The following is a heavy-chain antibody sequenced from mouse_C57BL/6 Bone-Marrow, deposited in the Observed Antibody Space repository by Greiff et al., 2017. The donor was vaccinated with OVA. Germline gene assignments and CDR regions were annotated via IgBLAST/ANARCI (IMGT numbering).Heavy chain of an antibody. V-gene: IGHV1-87*01. Sequence: QVQLQQSGPELARPWASVKISCQAFYTFSRRVHFAIRDTNYWMQRVKQRPGQGLEGIGANYPGNGDTSYNQKVKGKATSTADKSSCSGYMHLSSLTSEYSAVYYCACSDGYRVPFAYWGQGTLVTVSA. CDR1: YTFSRRVH. J-gene: IGHJ3*01. CDR2: GQGLEGIG. CDR3: SEYSAVYYCACSDGYRVPFAY. D-gene: IGHD2-3*01.